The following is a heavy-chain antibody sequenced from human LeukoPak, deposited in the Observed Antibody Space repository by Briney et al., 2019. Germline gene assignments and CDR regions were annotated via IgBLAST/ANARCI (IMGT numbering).Heavy chain of an antibody. D-gene: IGHD3-22*01. CDR3: ARVDDSSGYTDAFDI. CDR2: ISSSSSYI. Sequence: PGGSLRLSCAASGFTFSSYSMNWVRQAPGKGLEWVSSISSSSSYIYYADSVKGRFTISRDNAKNSLYLQMNSLRAEDTAVYYCARVDDSSGYTDAFDIWGQGTMVTVSS. V-gene: IGHV3-21*01. CDR1: GFTFSSYS. J-gene: IGHJ3*02.